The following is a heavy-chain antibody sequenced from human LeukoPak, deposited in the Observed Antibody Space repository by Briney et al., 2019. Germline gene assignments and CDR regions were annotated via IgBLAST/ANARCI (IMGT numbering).Heavy chain of an antibody. J-gene: IGHJ4*02. CDR2: ISPSGGST. V-gene: IGHV1-46*01. Sequence: ASVKVSCKASGYTFTSYYMHWVRQAPGQGLEWMGIISPSGGSTSYAQKFQGRVTMTRDTSTSTVYMELSSLRSEDTAVYYCARGLEQQLVIGGTTRYYFDYWGQGTLVTVSS. D-gene: IGHD6-13*01. CDR3: ARGLEQQLVIGGTTRYYFDY. CDR1: GYTFTSYY.